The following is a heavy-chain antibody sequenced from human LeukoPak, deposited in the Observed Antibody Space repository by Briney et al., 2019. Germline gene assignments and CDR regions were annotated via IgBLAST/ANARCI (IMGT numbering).Heavy chain of an antibody. D-gene: IGHD3-10*02. J-gene: IGHJ6*04. V-gene: IGHV3-48*03. CDR1: GFTFSSYE. CDR2: SSSSGNTI. Sequence: GSRTLAWPAPGFTFSSYEMNWVRQAAGEGMEWVSYSSSSGNTIYYADSVKGRFTISRDNAKNSLYLQMNSLRAEDTAVYYCAELGITMIGGVWGKGTTVTISS. CDR3: AELGITMIGGV.